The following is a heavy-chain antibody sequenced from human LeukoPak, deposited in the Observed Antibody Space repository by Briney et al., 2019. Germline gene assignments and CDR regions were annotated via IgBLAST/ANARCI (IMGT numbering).Heavy chain of an antibody. CDR2: ISGSGGST. CDR3: AKDARRGYSSSSRNWFDP. J-gene: IGHJ5*02. CDR1: GFTFSSYA. Sequence: GGSLRLSCAASGFTFSSYAMSWVRQAPGKGLEWVSAISGSGGSTYYADSVKGRFTISRVNSKNTLYLQMNSLRAEDTAVYYCAKDARRGYSSSSRNWFDPWGQGTLVTVSS. D-gene: IGHD6-6*01. V-gene: IGHV3-23*01.